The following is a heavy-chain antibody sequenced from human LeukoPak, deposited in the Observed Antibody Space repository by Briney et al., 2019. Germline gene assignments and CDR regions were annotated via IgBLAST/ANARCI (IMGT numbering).Heavy chain of an antibody. Sequence: ASVKVSCKASGYTFTDYYMHWVRQAPGQGLEWMGWVNANRGGTNYAQRFQGRVTMTRDTSITTAYMELSRLKSDDTAVYYCARRYCSSTSCYYFDYWGQGTLVTVSS. J-gene: IGHJ4*02. D-gene: IGHD2-2*01. V-gene: IGHV1-2*02. CDR1: GYTFTDYY. CDR2: VNANRGGT. CDR3: ARRYCSSTSCYYFDY.